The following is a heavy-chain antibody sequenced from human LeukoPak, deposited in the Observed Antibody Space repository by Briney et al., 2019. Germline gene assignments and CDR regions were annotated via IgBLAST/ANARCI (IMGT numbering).Heavy chain of an antibody. CDR3: ARDDGSGSFYFDY. V-gene: IGHV3-21*01. J-gene: IGHJ4*02. D-gene: IGHD3-10*01. CDR1: GFTFSSYN. CDR2: ISSSSSYI. Sequence: GGSLRLSCAASGFTFSSYNMNWVRQAPGKGLEWVSSISSSSSYIYYADSVKGRFTISRDNAKNSLYLQMNSLRAEDTAVYYCARDDGSGSFYFDYWGQGTLVTVSS.